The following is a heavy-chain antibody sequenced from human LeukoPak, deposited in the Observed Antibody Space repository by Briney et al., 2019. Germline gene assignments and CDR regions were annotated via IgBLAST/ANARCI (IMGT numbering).Heavy chain of an antibody. CDR1: GGTFSSYA. D-gene: IGHD2-15*01. CDR2: IIPIFGTA. V-gene: IGHV1-69*05. Sequence: SVKVSCKASGGTFSSYAISWVRQAPGQGLEWMGGIIPIFGTANYAQKFQCRVTITTDESTSTAYMELSSLRSEDTAVYYCASKGDHRSGGSCQMDVWGKGTTVTVSS. CDR3: ASKGDHRSGGSCQMDV. J-gene: IGHJ6*04.